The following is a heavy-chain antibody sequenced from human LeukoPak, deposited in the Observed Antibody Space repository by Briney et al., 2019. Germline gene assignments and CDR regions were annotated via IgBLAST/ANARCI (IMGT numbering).Heavy chain of an antibody. J-gene: IGHJ4*02. CDR2: ISSESRYI. CDR1: GFPFSTYT. V-gene: IGHV3-21*01. CDR3: ARDGLGSFDY. D-gene: IGHD3-10*01. Sequence: PGGSLRLSCAASGFPFSTYTINWVRQAPGKGLEWVASISSESRYIYYADSVKGRFTVSRDNAKKSVYLQLNSLRGEDTAVYYCARDGLGSFDYWGQGTLVTVSS.